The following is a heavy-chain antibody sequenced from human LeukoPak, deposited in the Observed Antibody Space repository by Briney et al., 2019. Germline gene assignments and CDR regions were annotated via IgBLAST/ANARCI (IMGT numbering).Heavy chain of an antibody. CDR3: ARREYSYGPTDY. V-gene: IGHV1-2*02. Sequence: ASVKVSCKASGYTFTSYYMHWVRQAPGQGLEWMGWINPNSGGTNYAQKFQGRVTMTRDTSISTAYMELSRLRSDDTAVYYCARREYSYGPTDYWGQGTLVTVSS. CDR1: GYTFTSYY. D-gene: IGHD5-18*01. J-gene: IGHJ4*02. CDR2: INPNSGGT.